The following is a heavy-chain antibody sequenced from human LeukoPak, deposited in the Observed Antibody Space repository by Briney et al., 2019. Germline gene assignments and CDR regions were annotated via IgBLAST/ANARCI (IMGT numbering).Heavy chain of an antibody. V-gene: IGHV4-31*03. CDR2: IYYSGST. D-gene: IGHD5-24*01. CDR1: GGSISSGGYY. Sequence: SETLSLTCTVSGGSISSGGYYWSWIRQHPGKGLEWIGYIYYSGSTYYNPSLKSRVTISVDTSKNQFSLKLCSVTAADTAVYYCASRRDGYNPHFDYWGQGTLVTVSS. CDR3: ASRRDGYNPHFDY. J-gene: IGHJ4*02.